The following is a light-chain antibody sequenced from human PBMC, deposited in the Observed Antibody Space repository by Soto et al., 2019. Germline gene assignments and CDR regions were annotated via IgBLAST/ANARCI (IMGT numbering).Light chain of an antibody. CDR2: EVS. Sequence: QSALTQPASVSGSPGQSITISCTGTSNDVGGFNYVSWYQQHPGKAPRLMIYEVSNRPSGVSNRFSGSKSGNTASLTISRLQAEDEADYYCNSYTSSSTLVFGGGTKVTVL. CDR1: SNDVGGFNY. CDR3: NSYTSSSTLV. V-gene: IGLV2-14*01. J-gene: IGLJ2*01.